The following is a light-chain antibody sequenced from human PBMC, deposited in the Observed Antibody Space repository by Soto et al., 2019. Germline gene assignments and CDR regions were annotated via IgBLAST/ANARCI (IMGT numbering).Light chain of an antibody. CDR1: SSDVGGYNY. J-gene: IGLJ1*01. CDR2: DVS. Sequence: QSVLTQPASVSGSPGPSITISCTGTSSDVGGYNYVSWYQQHPGKAPKLMIYDVSNRPSGVSNRFSGSKSGNTASLTISGLQAEDEADYYCSSYTSSSTLDYVFGTGTRSPS. V-gene: IGLV2-14*01. CDR3: SSYTSSSTLDYV.